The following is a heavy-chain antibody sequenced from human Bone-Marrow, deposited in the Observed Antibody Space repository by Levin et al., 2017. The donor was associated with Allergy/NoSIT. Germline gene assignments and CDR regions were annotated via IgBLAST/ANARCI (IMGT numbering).Heavy chain of an antibody. CDR1: GGSITSGGYH. CDR3: ASEDGYVFDY. CDR2: ISYRGST. Sequence: SETLSLTCTVSGGSITSGGYHWSWIRQHPGTDLEWIGYISYRGSTYYNPSLKSRVTLSIDTSKTQFSLKLNSLTAADTAVYFCASEDGYVFDYWGQGTLVTVSS. J-gene: IGHJ4*02. V-gene: IGHV4-31*03. D-gene: IGHD5-24*01.